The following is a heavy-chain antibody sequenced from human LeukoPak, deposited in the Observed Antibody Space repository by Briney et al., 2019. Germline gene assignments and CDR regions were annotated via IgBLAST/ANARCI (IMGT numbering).Heavy chain of an antibody. CDR3: ARDHWQTPSYFEQ. CDR2: ISVYNANT. V-gene: IGHV1-18*01. J-gene: IGHJ4*02. CDR1: GYRVMNYD. D-gene: IGHD1-1*01. Sequence: ASVKVSCKASGYRVMNYDISWVRQAPGQGLEWMGWISVYNANTNYAQKLQGRVTMTTDTSTSTAYMELRSLRSVDTAVYYCARDHWQTPSYFEQWGQGTLVTVSS.